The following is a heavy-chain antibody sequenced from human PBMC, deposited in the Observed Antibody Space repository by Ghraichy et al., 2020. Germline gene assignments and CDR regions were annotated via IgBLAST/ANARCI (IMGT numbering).Heavy chain of an antibody. Sequence: ASVKVSCKVSGYTLTELSMHWVRQAPGKGLEWMGGFDPEDGETIYAQKFQGRVTMTEDTSTDTAYMELSSLRSEDTAVYYCATDPRYSSSSGWFDPWGQGTLVPVSS. CDR1: GYTLTELS. CDR3: ATDPRYSSSSGWFDP. D-gene: IGHD6-6*01. J-gene: IGHJ5*02. CDR2: FDPEDGET. V-gene: IGHV1-24*01.